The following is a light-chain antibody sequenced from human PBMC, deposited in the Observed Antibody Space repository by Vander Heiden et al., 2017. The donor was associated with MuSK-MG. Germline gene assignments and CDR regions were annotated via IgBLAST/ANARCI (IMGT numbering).Light chain of an antibody. CDR1: QSVLYSSNNKNY. CDR3: QQYESNPPVT. V-gene: IGKV4-1*01. CDR2: WAS. J-gene: IGKJ2*01. Sequence: DIVMTQSPDSLAVSLGERATINCKSSQSVLYSSNNKNYLAWYQQKPGQPPKLLIYWASTREAGVPDRFSGSGYGTDFTLTISSLQAEDVAVYYCQQYESNPPVTFGQGTKLEIK.